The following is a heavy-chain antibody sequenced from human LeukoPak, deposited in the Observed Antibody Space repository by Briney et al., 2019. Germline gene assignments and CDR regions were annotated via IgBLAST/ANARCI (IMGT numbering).Heavy chain of an antibody. CDR3: ASTRDSGGWLGYDY. Sequence: GGSLRLSCAASGFTFSSYGLHWVRQAPGKGLEWVAVISYDGSDKYYADSVKGRFTISRDNAKNTLYLQMNSLRVEDTAVYYCASTRDSGGWLGYDYWGQGTLVTVSS. CDR1: GFTFSSYG. V-gene: IGHV3-30*03. J-gene: IGHJ4*02. CDR2: ISYDGSDK. D-gene: IGHD2-15*01.